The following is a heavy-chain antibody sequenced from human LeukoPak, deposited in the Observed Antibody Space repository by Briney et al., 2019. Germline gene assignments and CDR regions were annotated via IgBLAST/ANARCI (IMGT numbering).Heavy chain of an antibody. J-gene: IGHJ4*02. Sequence: ASVKVSRKASGYTFTGYYMHWVRQAPGQGLEWMGRINPNSGGTNYAQKFQGRVTMTRDTSISTAYMELSRLRSDDTAVYYCARGILYYYDSSGYYGVDYWGQGTLVTVSS. CDR1: GYTFTGYY. CDR2: INPNSGGT. D-gene: IGHD3-22*01. V-gene: IGHV1-2*06. CDR3: ARGILYYYDSSGYYGVDY.